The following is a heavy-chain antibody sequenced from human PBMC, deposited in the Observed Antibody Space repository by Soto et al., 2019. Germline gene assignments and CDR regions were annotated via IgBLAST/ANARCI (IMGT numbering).Heavy chain of an antibody. V-gene: IGHV3-7*01. D-gene: IGHD3-3*01. J-gene: IGHJ3*01. CDR1: CFTFSSYW. CDR2: IKPDGSDT. Sequence: GGSLRLSCAASCFTFSSYWMTWARQAPGKGLEFLPTIKPDGSDTHYVDSVKGRFTISRDNAKHSLSLQMNSLRAEDTALYYCATDLNWSGTWGQGTMVTVSS. CDR3: ATDLNWSGT.